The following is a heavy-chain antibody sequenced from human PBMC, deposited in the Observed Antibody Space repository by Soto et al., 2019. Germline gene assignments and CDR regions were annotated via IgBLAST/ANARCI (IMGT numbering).Heavy chain of an antibody. V-gene: IGHV3-11*01. CDR3: ARDRAGTRTFRHNTFNL. D-gene: IGHD6-19*01. J-gene: IGHJ3*01. CDR2: ISILGDST. CDR1: GFSFNVYY. Sequence: QEQLAESGGGLVKPGGSLRLSCAASGFSFNVYYMTWIRQAPGSGLEWVASISILGDSTYYADSVKGRFTISRDNVKNSLDLQMDTLRAEDTAVYYCARDRAGTRTFRHNTFNLWGQGTTVTVAS.